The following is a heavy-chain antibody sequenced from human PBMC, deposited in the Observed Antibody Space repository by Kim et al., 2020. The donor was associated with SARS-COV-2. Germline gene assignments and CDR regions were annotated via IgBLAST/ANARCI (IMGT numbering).Heavy chain of an antibody. Sequence: GGSLRLSCAASGFTFSSYSMNWVRQAPGKGLEWVSYISSSSSTIYYADSVKGRFTISRDNAKNSLYLQMNSLRDEDTAVYYCARIVVVLSNNWFDPWGQGTLVTVSS. CDR3: ARIVVVLSNNWFDP. CDR1: GFTFSSYS. D-gene: IGHD2-2*01. J-gene: IGHJ5*02. V-gene: IGHV3-48*02. CDR2: ISSSSSTI.